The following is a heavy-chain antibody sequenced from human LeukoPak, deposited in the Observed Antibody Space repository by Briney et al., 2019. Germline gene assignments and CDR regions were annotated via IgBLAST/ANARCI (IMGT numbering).Heavy chain of an antibody. V-gene: IGHV4-31*03. CDR2: IFYSGST. Sequence: SETLSLTCTVSGGSISSGTYFWSWIRQHPGKGLEWIGYIFYSGSTCYNPSLKSRVTISVDTSKNQFSLRLSSVTAADTAVYYCARVSDTPMYYFDYWGQGTLVTVSS. J-gene: IGHJ4*02. D-gene: IGHD5-18*01. CDR1: GGSISSGTYF. CDR3: ARVSDTPMYYFDY.